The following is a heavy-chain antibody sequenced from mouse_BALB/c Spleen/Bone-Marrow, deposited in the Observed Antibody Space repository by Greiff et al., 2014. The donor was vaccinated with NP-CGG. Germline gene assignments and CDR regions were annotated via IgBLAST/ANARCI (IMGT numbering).Heavy chain of an antibody. CDR2: IDPANGNT. CDR1: GFNIKDTY. D-gene: IGHD1-1*01. V-gene: IGHV14-3*02. CDR3: ANYYYGSSLFAY. Sequence: VQLQQPGAELVKPGASVKLSCTASGFNIKDTYMHWVKQRPEQGLEWIGKIDPANGNTKYDPKFHGKATITADTSSNTAYLQLSSLTSEDTAVYYGANYYYGSSLFAYWGQGTLVTVSA. J-gene: IGHJ3*01.